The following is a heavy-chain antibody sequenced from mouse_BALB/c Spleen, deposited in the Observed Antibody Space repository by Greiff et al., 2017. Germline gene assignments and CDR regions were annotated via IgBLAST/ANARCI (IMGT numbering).Heavy chain of an antibody. J-gene: IGHJ2*01. V-gene: IGHV3-2*02. CDR1: GYSITSDYA. CDR3: ARGGRYDGYFDY. D-gene: IGHD2-14*01. CDR2: ISYSGST. Sequence: EVKLMESGPGLVKPSQSLSLTCTVTGYSITSDYAWNWIRQFPGNKLEWMGYISYSGSTSYNPSLKSRISITRDTSKNQFFLQLNSVTTEDTATYYCARGGRYDGYFDYWGQGTTLTVSS.